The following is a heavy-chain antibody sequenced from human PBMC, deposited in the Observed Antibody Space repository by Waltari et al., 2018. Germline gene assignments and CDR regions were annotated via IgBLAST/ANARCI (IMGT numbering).Heavy chain of an antibody. J-gene: IGHJ4*02. D-gene: IGHD3-3*01. CDR1: GFPFRSYA. CDR2: ITGSGDST. CDR3: AKSRGSSYGTEYLDY. Sequence: EVQLLESGGNLVQPGGSLRLSCAASGFPFRSYAMTWVRQAPGKGLEWVSLITGSGDSTYYADSVKGRFTVSRDNSKNTLYLQMDSLRAEDTALYYCAKSRGSSYGTEYLDYWGQGTLVTVSS. V-gene: IGHV3-23*01.